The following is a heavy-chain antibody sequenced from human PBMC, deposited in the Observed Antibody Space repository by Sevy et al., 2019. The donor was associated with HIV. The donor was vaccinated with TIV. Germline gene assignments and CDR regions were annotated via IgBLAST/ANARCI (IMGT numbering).Heavy chain of an antibody. Sequence: SQTLSLTCAVSGGSISSSNWWSWVRQPPGKGLEWIGEIYRSGSTNYNPSLKSRVTISVDKSKNQFSLKLSSVTAADTAVYYCASRDYGDYYFDYWGQGTLVTVSS. CDR3: ASRDYGDYYFDY. CDR2: IYRSGST. D-gene: IGHD4-17*01. CDR1: GGSISSSNW. V-gene: IGHV4-4*02. J-gene: IGHJ4*02.